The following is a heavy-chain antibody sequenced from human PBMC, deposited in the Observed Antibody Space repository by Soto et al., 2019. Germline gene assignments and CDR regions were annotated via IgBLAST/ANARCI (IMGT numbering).Heavy chain of an antibody. CDR2: IYYSGIT. Sequence: PSETLSLTCTVSGGSISSYYCSWIRQPPGKGLEWIGYIYYSGITNYNPSLKSRVTISVDTSKKQFSLKLSSVTAADTAVYYCAREGAAAGNYFDYWGQGTLVTVSS. CDR3: AREGAAAGNYFDY. V-gene: IGHV4-59*01. CDR1: GGSISSYY. J-gene: IGHJ4*02. D-gene: IGHD6-13*01.